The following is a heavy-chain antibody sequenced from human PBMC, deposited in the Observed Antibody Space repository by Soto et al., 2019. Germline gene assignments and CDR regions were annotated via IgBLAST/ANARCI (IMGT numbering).Heavy chain of an antibody. Sequence: QLQLQESGPGLVKPSETLSLTCTVSGDSITSDSYFWAWIRQPPGKGLEWIGSIYYSGTTYYSPSRQSRCTVAVDRPHDQCSLTLRSVTAADPDVYYCARHLSSDYFDYWGQGGLVTVSS. J-gene: IGHJ4*02. V-gene: IGHV4-39*01. CDR1: GDSITSDSYF. CDR3: ARHLSSDYFDY. CDR2: IYYSGTT.